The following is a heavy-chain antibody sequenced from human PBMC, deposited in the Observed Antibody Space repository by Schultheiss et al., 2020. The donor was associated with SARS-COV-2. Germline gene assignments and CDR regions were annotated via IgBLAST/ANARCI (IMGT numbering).Heavy chain of an antibody. CDR3: ARRIGVAAAGRYVDDAFDI. CDR2: IDPRDSRV. V-gene: IGHV5-10-1*01. CDR1: GYTFTDYW. Sequence: GESLKISCETSGYTFTDYWIVWVRQIAGKGLEWVGRIDPRDSRVNYSPSFQGHVTISADTSITTAYLHWTSLKTSDSAVYFCARRIGVAAAGRYVDDAFDIWGQGTMVTVSS. J-gene: IGHJ3*02. D-gene: IGHD6-13*01.